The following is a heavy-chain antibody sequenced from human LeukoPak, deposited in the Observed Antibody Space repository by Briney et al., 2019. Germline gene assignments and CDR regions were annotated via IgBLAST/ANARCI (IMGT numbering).Heavy chain of an antibody. CDR2: IYYSGST. CDR3: ARDGLYQYYDILTGRMNYYYYMDV. Sequence: PSETLSLTCAVYGGSISSYYWSWIRQPPGKGLEWIGYIYYSGSTNYNPSLKSRVTISVDTSKNQFSLKLSSVTAADTAVYYCARDGLYQYYDILTGRMNYYYYMDVWGKGTTVTVSS. CDR1: GGSISSYY. V-gene: IGHV4-59*01. J-gene: IGHJ6*03. D-gene: IGHD3-9*01.